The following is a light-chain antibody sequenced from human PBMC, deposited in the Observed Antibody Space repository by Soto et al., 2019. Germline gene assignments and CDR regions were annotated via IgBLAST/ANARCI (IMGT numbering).Light chain of an antibody. CDR1: QSVSSY. V-gene: IGKV3-11*01. CDR2: DAS. J-gene: IGKJ2*01. CDR3: QQRSNWPFVYT. Sequence: EIVLTQSPATLSLSPGERATLSCRASQSVSSYLAWYQQKPGQAPRLLIYDASNRATGIPARFSGSGSGTDFTLTISSLEPEDFAVYYCQQRSNWPFVYTFRQGTKLEIK.